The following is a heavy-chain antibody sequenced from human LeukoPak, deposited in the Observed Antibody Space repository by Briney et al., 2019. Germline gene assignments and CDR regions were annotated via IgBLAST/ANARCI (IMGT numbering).Heavy chain of an antibody. CDR2: IIGRGTST. Sequence: VRQIXGKGLEWVSAIIGRGTSTYYADSVKGRFTISRDNSKGTVSLQMNSLRPEDTAVYYCAKDDAWLQYGDWGRGTLVTVSS. D-gene: IGHD5-24*01. V-gene: IGHV3-23*01. J-gene: IGHJ4*02. CDR3: AKDDAWLQYGD.